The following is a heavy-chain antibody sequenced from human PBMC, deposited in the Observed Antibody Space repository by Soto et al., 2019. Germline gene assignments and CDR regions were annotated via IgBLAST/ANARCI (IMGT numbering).Heavy chain of an antibody. CDR2: INHSGST. Sequence: QVQLQQWGAGLLKPSETLSLTCAVYGGSFSGYYWSWIRQPPGKGLEWIGEINHSGSTNYNPSLKSRVTISVDTSKNQFSLKLSSVTAADTSVYYCARQFWSGYPLSTDDAFDIWGQGTMVTVSS. CDR1: GGSFSGYY. J-gene: IGHJ3*02. CDR3: ARQFWSGYPLSTDDAFDI. D-gene: IGHD3-3*01. V-gene: IGHV4-34*01.